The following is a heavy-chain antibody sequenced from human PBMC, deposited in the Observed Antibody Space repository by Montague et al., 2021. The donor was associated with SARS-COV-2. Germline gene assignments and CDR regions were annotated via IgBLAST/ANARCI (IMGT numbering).Heavy chain of an antibody. CDR1: GGSISSGGYY. Sequence: TLSLTCTVSGGSISSGGYYWSWIRQHPGKGLEWIGYIYHTGSTHYNPSLKGRVTISKETSKNHFSLNLSSVTAADSAVYYCARDSGYYDSSGYSYDAFDIRGQGTKVTVSS. V-gene: IGHV4-31*03. CDR2: IYHTGST. J-gene: IGHJ3*02. D-gene: IGHD3-22*01. CDR3: ARDSGYYDSSGYSYDAFDI.